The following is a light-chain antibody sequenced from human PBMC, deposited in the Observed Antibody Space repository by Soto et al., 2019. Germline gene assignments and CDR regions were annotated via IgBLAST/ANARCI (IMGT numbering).Light chain of an antibody. CDR1: QSISSY. CDR2: AAS. Sequence: IQMTQSPSSLSASVGDRVTITCRASQSISSYLSWYQQKPGKAPKLLIYAASNLQNGVPSRFSGSGSGTDFTLTISSLQHEDFATYYCQQTYSTPRTFGQGTKADIK. CDR3: QQTYSTPRT. J-gene: IGKJ1*01. V-gene: IGKV1-39*01.